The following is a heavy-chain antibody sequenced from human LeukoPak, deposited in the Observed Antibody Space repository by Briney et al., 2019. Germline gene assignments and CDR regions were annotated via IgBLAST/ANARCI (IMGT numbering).Heavy chain of an antibody. J-gene: IGHJ4*02. CDR2: IYHSGST. D-gene: IGHD6-6*01. CDR1: GGSISSSNW. CDR3: ARRLIAARRYFDY. Sequence: PSGTLSLTCAVSGGSISSSNWWSWVRQPPGKGLEWIGEIYHSGSTNYIPSLKSRVTISVDTSKNQFSLKLSSVTAADTAVYYCARRLIAARRYFDYWGQGTLVTVSS. V-gene: IGHV4-4*02.